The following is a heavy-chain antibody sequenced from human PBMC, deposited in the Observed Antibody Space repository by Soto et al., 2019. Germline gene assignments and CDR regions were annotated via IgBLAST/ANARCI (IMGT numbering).Heavy chain of an antibody. D-gene: IGHD3-10*01. Sequence: QVQLVQSGAEVKRPGSSVKVSCKASGDTFNFYSINWVRQAPGLGLEWMGRVNPIVSMANYAQKVQGRVTMTANKSTSTAYMELSSLRSEDTAIYYCESSYGSGYRAFDYWGQGALITVSS. J-gene: IGHJ4*02. CDR2: VNPIVSMA. CDR1: GDTFNFYS. V-gene: IGHV1-69*02. CDR3: ESSYGSGYRAFDY.